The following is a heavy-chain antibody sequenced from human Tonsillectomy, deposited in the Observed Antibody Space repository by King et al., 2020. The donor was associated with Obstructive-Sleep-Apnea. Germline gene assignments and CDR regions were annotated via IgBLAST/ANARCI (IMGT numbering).Heavy chain of an antibody. J-gene: IGHJ4*02. V-gene: IGHV3-23*04. CDR2: ITGSGGRT. CDR1: GFTFSTYS. CDR3: AKDEGGRGGDDDY. D-gene: IGHD2-21*02. Sequence: VQLVGSGGGLVQPGGSLRLSCAASGFTFSTYSMSWVRQAPGKGLEWVSGITGSGGRTYYADSVKGRFTISRDNSKNTLYLQMNSLRAEDTALYYCAKDEGGRGGDDDYWGQGTLVTVSS.